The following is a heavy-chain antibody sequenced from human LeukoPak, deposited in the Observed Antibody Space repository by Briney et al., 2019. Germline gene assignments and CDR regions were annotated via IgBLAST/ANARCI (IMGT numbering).Heavy chain of an antibody. D-gene: IGHD3-3*01. J-gene: IGHJ6*02. CDR3: AKDAGQVRVEWLQSTTYYYYGMDV. Sequence: HPGGSLRLSCGASGFTFNNYAMSWVRQAPGKGLEWVSVISGSGDYTYYADSVKGRFTLSRDNSKNTLYLQMNSLRAEDTAVYYCAKDAGQVRVEWLQSTTYYYYGMDVWGQGTTVTVSS. CDR1: GFTFNNYA. CDR2: ISGSGDYT. V-gene: IGHV3-23*01.